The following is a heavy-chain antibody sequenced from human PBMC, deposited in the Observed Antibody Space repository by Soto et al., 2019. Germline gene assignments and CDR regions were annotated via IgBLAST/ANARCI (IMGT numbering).Heavy chain of an antibody. V-gene: IGHV1-2*02. J-gene: IGHJ4*02. CDR2: INPNSGGT. CDR3: ARGRDSSGYWSY. CDR1: GYTFTGYY. Sequence: ASVKVSCKASGYTFTGYYMHWVRQAPGQGLEWMGWINPNSGGTSYAQKFQGRVTMTRDTSISTAYMELSRLRSDDTAVYYCARGRDSSGYWSYWGQGTLVTVSS. D-gene: IGHD3-22*01.